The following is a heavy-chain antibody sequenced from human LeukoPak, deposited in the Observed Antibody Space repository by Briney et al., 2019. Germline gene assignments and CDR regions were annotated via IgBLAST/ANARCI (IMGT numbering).Heavy chain of an antibody. Sequence: GASVKVSCKASGYTFTGYYMHWVGQAPGQGREGMGWINPNSGGTKYAQKLQGWVTMTSDTSITTVYLELTSVKSDDPAVYYCARDVDYAWGSYRSSLRFDPWAREPWSPSPQ. D-gene: IGHD3-16*02. V-gene: IGHV1-2*04. CDR1: GYTFTGYY. CDR2: INPNSGGT. CDR3: ARDVDYAWGSYRSSLRFDP. J-gene: IGHJ5*02.